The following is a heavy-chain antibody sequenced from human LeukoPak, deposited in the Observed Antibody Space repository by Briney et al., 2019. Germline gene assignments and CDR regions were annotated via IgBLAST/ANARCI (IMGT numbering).Heavy chain of an antibody. CDR2: ISGSGGST. Sequence: PGGSLRLSCAASGFTFSSYAMSWVRQAPGKGLEWVSAISGSGGSTYYADSVKGRFTISRDNSKNTLYLQMNSLKTEDTAVYYCTRGGSSWYWLDYWGQGTLVTVSS. D-gene: IGHD6-13*01. CDR3: TRGGSSWYWLDY. V-gene: IGHV3-23*01. J-gene: IGHJ4*02. CDR1: GFTFSSYA.